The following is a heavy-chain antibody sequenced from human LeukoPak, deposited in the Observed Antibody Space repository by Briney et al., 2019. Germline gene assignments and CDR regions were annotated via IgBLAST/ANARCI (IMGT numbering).Heavy chain of an antibody. CDR2: LYSGGST. J-gene: IGHJ4*02. V-gene: IGHV3-53*01. CDR1: GFTDSSNY. Sequence: GGSLRLSCSASGFTDSSNYMMWVGQAPGKGREGVSVLYSGGSTYYAASVKAPFTISRDNSKHTLYLQMNSLRAEDTAVYYCARGLRWGQGTLVTVSS. CDR3: ARGLR.